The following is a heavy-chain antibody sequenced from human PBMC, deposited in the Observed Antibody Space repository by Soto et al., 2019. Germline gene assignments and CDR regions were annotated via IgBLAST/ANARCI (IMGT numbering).Heavy chain of an antibody. J-gene: IGHJ1*01. D-gene: IGHD1-20*01. CDR2: IYYSGAT. Sequence: PSETLSLTCTVSGGSIRSTTYYWGWIRQPPGKGLEWIGTIYYSGATYYNPSLKGRVNISVDMSKNQFSLKLSSVTAADTAVYYCATHNWHLDPWGQGTLVTVSS. CDR3: ATHNWHLDP. V-gene: IGHV4-39*01. CDR1: GGSIRSTTYY.